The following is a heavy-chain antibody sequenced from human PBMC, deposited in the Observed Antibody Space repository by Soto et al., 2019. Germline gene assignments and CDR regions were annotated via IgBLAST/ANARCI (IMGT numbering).Heavy chain of an antibody. CDR1: GFSLSSSGMG. V-gene: IGHV2-5*02. Sequence: QISLKESGPALVKPTQTLTLTCTVSGFSLSSSGMGVGWVRQPAGKALEWLALIYFDEDKRYSPSLQSRLTITKDTSKTQVVLTMTNMDPGDTATYYCALCPSQYYYAMDVWGQGTTVTVSS. CDR2: IYFDEDK. D-gene: IGHD6-6*01. J-gene: IGHJ6*02. CDR3: ALCPSQYYYAMDV.